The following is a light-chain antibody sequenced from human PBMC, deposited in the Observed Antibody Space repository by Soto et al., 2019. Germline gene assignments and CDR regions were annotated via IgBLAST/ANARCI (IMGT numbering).Light chain of an antibody. V-gene: IGKV3-15*01. Sequence: EKGKTSSPGSVSVAPGSRAALYYRTSKSVGSDLAWYQQRPGQAPRLLIYGASTRATGIPPRFSGSGSGTEFTLTISSLQSEDFAVYYCQQYKWWPPRTFGQGTKV. CDR2: GAS. CDR3: QQYKWWPPRT. J-gene: IGKJ1*01. CDR1: KSVGSD.